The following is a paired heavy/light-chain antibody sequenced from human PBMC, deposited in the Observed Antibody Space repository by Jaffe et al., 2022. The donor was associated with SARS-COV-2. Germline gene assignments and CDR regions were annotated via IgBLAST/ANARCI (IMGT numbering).Light chain of an antibody. V-gene: IGKV1-5*03. J-gene: IGKJ2*01. CDR2: KAS. CDR1: QSISSW. CDR3: QQYNSWYT. Sequence: DIQMTQSPSTLSASVGDRVTITCRASQSISSWLAWYQQKPGKAPKLLIYKASSLQSGVPSRFSGSGSGTEFTLTISSLQPDDSATYYCQQYNSWYTFGQGTKLEIK.
Heavy chain of an antibody. Sequence: EVQLVESGGGLVEPGGSLRLSCAASGFTFTNAWMSWVRQAPGMGLEWVGRIQSNIDGGTTDYAAPVTGRFTISRDDSKNTLFLQMDSLKTEDTAVYYCAAAPLGYCSSITCYYYMDVWGKGTTVTVSS. D-gene: IGHD2-2*01. CDR3: AAAPLGYCSSITCYYYMDV. J-gene: IGHJ6*03. CDR1: GFTFTNAW. CDR2: IQSNIDGGTT. V-gene: IGHV3-15*01.